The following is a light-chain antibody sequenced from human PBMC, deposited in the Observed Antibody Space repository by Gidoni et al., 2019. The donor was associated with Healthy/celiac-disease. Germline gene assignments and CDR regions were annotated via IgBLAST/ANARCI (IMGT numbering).Light chain of an antibody. CDR1: QSVSSY. V-gene: IGKV3-11*01. Sequence: EIVLTQSPATLSLSLGERATLSCRASQSVSSYLAWYQQKPGQAPRLLIYDASNRATGIPARFSGSGSGTDFTLTISSLEPEDFVVYYCQQRSNWPTFGGGTKVEIK. CDR2: DAS. J-gene: IGKJ4*01. CDR3: QQRSNWPT.